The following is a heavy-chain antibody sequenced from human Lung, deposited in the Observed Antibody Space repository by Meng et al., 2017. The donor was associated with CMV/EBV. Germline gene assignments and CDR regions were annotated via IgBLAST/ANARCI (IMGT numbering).Heavy chain of an antibody. J-gene: IGHJ3*02. CDR1: GYTFTGYY. CDR2: INSKIGDA. Sequence: ASXXVSXKASGYTFTGYYLHWVRQAPGQGLEWMGWINSKIGDANYTQKFQGRVTVTRDTSISTAYMELKRLTYDDTAVYFCARKVFRASDAFDIWGQGKMV. V-gene: IGHV1-2*02. CDR3: ARKVFRASDAFDI.